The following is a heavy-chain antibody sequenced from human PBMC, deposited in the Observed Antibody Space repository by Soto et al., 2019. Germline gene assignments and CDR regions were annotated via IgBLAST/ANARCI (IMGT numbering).Heavy chain of an antibody. D-gene: IGHD4-17*01. Sequence: QITLKESGPSPVKPTQTLTVTCTFSGFSLSNSGVGVAWIRQPPGKALEWLALIYGDNDKRYSPSLKTRLTITKDTPKNQVVLTMTNMDPVDTATYYCAHCTLHDYGDYDRRTSHVFDSWGQGTLVTVSS. CDR3: AHCTLHDYGDYDRRTSHVFDS. CDR1: GFSLSNSGVG. CDR2: IYGDNDK. J-gene: IGHJ4*02. V-gene: IGHV2-5*02.